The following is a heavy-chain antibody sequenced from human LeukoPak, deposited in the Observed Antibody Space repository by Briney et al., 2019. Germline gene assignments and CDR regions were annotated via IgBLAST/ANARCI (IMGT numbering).Heavy chain of an antibody. D-gene: IGHD5-12*01. CDR3: ARARRDGYNYH. CDR1: GFTFSNYA. Sequence: GGSLRLSCAASGFTFSNYAMSWVRQAPVKGLEWVSLITGTGGSTYYADSVKGRFTISRDNSKNTLYLQMNSLRAEDTAVYYCARARRDGYNYHWGQGTLVTVSS. CDR2: ITGTGGST. V-gene: IGHV3-23*01. J-gene: IGHJ5*02.